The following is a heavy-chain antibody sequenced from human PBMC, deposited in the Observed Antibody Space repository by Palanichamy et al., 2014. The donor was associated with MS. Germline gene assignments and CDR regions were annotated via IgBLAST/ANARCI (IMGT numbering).Heavy chain of an antibody. CDR2: ISTGSDYA. CDR1: GFTFSDYY. Sequence: QVQLVESGGGLVKPGGSLRLSCAASGFTFSDYYMNWIRQAPGKGLEWVSYISTGSDYANYADSVKGRFSISRDNAKNSLFLQMDSLRAEDTAVYYCARDCRGCHYYHSSGYYGGPDYWGQGTLVTVSS. D-gene: IGHD3-22*01. CDR3: ARDCRGCHYYHSSGYYGGPDY. V-gene: IGHV3-11*06. J-gene: IGHJ4*02.